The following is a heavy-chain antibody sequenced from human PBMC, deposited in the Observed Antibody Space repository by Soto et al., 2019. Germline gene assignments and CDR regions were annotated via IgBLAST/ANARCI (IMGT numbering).Heavy chain of an antibody. J-gene: IGHJ5*02. CDR2: ISGSGDGI. V-gene: IGHV3-23*01. D-gene: IGHD1-26*01. CDR1: GFTFNNYA. CDR3: ARGSRFDP. Sequence: GGSLRLSCAASGFTFNNYAMNWVRQAPGRGPEWVSGISGSGDGINYADSVKGRFTVSRDNSKNTLYLQMNSLRVEDTAVYFCARGSRFDPWGQGTLVTVSS.